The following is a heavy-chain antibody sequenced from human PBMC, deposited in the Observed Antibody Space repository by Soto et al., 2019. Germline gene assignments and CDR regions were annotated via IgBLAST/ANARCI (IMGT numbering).Heavy chain of an antibody. V-gene: IGHV4-39*01. CDR2: IYYSGYT. Sequence: PSETLSPTCTVSGVSISSSSYYSGWMRQPPGKGLEWIGSIYYSGYTYYNPSLKSRVTISVDTSKNQFSLKLSSVTAADTAVYYCARHNGPLYVGHYYDMDVWGQGTTVTVS. CDR1: GVSISSSSYY. CDR3: ARHNGPLYVGHYYDMDV. D-gene: IGHD3-16*01. J-gene: IGHJ6*02.